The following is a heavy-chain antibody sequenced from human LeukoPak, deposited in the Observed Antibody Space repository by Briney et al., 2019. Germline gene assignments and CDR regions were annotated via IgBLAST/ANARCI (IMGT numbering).Heavy chain of an antibody. CDR2: IYYSGST. D-gene: IGHD5-18*01. V-gene: IGHV4-59*08. CDR1: GGSISSYY. CDR3: ARLGYSYGYAAY. J-gene: IGHJ4*02. Sequence: PSETLSLTCTVSGGSISSYYWSWIRQPPGRGLECLGYIYYSGSTNFNPSLKSRVTISLDTSKNQFSLRLSSVTAADTDVYYCARLGYSYGYAAYWGQGTLVTVSS.